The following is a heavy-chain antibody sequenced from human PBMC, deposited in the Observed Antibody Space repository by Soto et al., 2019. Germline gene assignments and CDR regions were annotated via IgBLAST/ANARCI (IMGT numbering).Heavy chain of an antibody. CDR2: ISGSGGST. J-gene: IGHJ6*02. CDR1: GFTFSSYA. D-gene: IGHD6-6*01. Sequence: GGSLRLSCAASGFTFSSYAMSWVRQAPGKGLEWVSAISGSGGSTYYADSVKGRSTISGDNSKNTLYLQMNSLRTEDTAVYYCAKDTLYSSSPLYYYGMDVWGQGTTVTVSS. V-gene: IGHV3-23*01. CDR3: AKDTLYSSSPLYYYGMDV.